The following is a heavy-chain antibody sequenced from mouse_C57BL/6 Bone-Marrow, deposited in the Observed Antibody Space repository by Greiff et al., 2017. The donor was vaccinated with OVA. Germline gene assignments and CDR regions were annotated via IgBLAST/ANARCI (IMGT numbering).Heavy chain of an antibody. Sequence: EVKLVESGGGLVKPGGSLKLSCAASGFTFSSYAMSWVRQTPEKRLEWVATISDGGSYTYYPDNVKGRFTISRDNAKNNLYLQMSHLKSEDTAMCYCGRAVYYCPFAYWGQGTLVTVSA. V-gene: IGHV5-4*03. D-gene: IGHD1-1*01. CDR3: GRAVYYCPFAY. J-gene: IGHJ3*01. CDR1: GFTFSSYA. CDR2: ISDGGSYT.